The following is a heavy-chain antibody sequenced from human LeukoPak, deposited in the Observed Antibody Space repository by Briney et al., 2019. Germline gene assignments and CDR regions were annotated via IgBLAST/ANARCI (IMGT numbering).Heavy chain of an antibody. D-gene: IGHD2-2*02. CDR2: INTDGGTT. CDR1: GFTFSSSL. V-gene: IGHV3-74*01. Sequence: GGSLRLSCAASGFTFSSSLMHWVRQAPGKGLVWVSRINTDGGTTTYADSVKGRFTISRDNAKNTLYLQMNSLKAEDTAIYYCAKVRYCSAASCYTYFDAWGQGTLVTVSA. J-gene: IGHJ4*02. CDR3: AKVRYCSAASCYTYFDA.